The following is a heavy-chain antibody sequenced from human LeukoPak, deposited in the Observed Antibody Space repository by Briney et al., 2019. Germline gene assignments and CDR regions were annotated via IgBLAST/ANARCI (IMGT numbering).Heavy chain of an antibody. CDR2: ISAYNGNT. CDR3: ARDTGKYYYDSSGYDY. V-gene: IGHV1-18*01. J-gene: IGHJ4*02. Sequence: VSVKVSCKASGYTFTSYGISWVRQAPGQGLEWMGWISAYNGNTNYAQKLQGRVTMTTDTSTSTAYMELRSLRSDDTAVYYCARDTGKYYYDSSGYDYWGQGTLVTVSS. CDR1: GYTFTSYG. D-gene: IGHD3-22*01.